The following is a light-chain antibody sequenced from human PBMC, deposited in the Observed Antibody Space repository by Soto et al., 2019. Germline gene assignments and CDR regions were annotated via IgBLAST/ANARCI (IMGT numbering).Light chain of an antibody. CDR1: QSVSSSY. J-gene: IGKJ1*01. V-gene: IGKV3-20*01. CDR3: QQYGSSPT. CDR2: GAS. Sequence: EIVLTQYPGTLSLSPRERATLSCRASQSVSSSYLAWYQQKPGQAPRLLIYGASSRATGIPDRFSGSGSGTDFTLTISRLEPEDFAVYYCQQYGSSPTFGQGTKVDIK.